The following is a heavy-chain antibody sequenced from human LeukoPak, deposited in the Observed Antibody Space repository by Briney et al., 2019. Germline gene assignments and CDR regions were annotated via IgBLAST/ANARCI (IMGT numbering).Heavy chain of an antibody. V-gene: IGHV3-74*01. CDR2: INXDGSST. Sequence: GGSLRLSCAASGFTFSSYWMHWVRQAPGKGLVWVSRINXDGSSTSYADSVKGRFTISRDNAKNTLYLQMNSLRAEDTAVYYCAREXLXXAIGSWGQGTLVTVSS. CDR3: AREXLXXAIGS. J-gene: IGHJ4*02. D-gene: IGHD1-26*01. CDR1: GFTFSSYW.